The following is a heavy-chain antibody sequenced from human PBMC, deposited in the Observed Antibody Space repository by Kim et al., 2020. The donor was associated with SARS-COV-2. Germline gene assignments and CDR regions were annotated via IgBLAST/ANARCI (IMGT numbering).Heavy chain of an antibody. D-gene: IGHD3-10*01. J-gene: IGHJ6*02. CDR2: INSISNFG. CDR1: GFNFKDYY. CDR3: ARVDAGSGSHYYFNAFDV. V-gene: IGHV3-11*05. Sequence: GGSLRLSCTASGFNFKDYYMSWLRQAPGKGLEWISFINSISNFGNYADSVKGRFSVSRDNAKNSLYLEMNNLQAEDTAIYYCARVDAGSGSHYYFNAFDVWGRGTTVTVSS.